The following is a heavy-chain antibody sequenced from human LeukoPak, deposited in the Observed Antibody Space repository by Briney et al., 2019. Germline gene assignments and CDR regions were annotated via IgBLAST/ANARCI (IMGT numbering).Heavy chain of an antibody. CDR3: ARDWYNWNDDWFDP. Sequence: GGSLRLSCTASGLTFSTSGFNWVRQAPGKGLEWVASIGPTGSDRYHADSVKGRFTISRDNAKNSLYLQMNSLRAEDTAVYYCARDWYNWNDDWFDPWGQGTLVTVSS. D-gene: IGHD1-20*01. V-gene: IGHV3-21*01. CDR2: IGPTGSDR. J-gene: IGHJ5*02. CDR1: GLTFSTSG.